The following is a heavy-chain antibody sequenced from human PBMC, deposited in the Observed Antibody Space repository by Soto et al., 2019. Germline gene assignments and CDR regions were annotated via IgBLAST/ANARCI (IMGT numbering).Heavy chain of an antibody. CDR3: VSGDNRIPSTYAY. CDR1: GGSFSGYI. Sequence: SETLSLTCDVYGGSFSGYIWTWIRQTPGKGLQWIGQINHSGSANYNPSLKSRVSISGDASQSQLSLRVTSVTAADTAVYYCVSGDNRIPSTYAYWGRGTLVTVSS. CDR2: INHSGSA. J-gene: IGHJ4*02. V-gene: IGHV4-34*01. D-gene: IGHD2-2*01.